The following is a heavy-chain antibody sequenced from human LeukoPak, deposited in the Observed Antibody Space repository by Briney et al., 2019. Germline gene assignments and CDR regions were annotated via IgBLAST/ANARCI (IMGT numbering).Heavy chain of an antibody. Sequence: SETLSLTCTVSGGSISSYYWNWIRQPPGKGLEWIGYIYYTGSTNYKPSLKSRVTISVDTSRNQFSLKLSSVTAADTAVYYCVRQDVVVITAATYYYGMDVWGQGTTVTVSS. J-gene: IGHJ6*02. CDR3: VRQDVVVITAATYYYGMDV. D-gene: IGHD2-2*01. CDR1: GGSISSYY. V-gene: IGHV4-59*08. CDR2: IYYTGST.